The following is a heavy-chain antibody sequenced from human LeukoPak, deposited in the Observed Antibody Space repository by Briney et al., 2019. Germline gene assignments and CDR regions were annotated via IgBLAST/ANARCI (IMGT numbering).Heavy chain of an antibody. CDR3: VRPPDYSPQEGY. V-gene: IGHV5-51*01. J-gene: IGHJ4*02. Sequence: GESLKISCQGFGYTLTTSWIGWVRQLPGKGLEWMGIIYPGDSDTRYSPYFQGQVTISADKSISTTYLQWRSLKASDTAMYYCVRPPDYSPQEGYWGQGTLVTVSS. CDR2: IYPGDSDT. CDR1: GYTLTTSW. D-gene: IGHD4-11*01.